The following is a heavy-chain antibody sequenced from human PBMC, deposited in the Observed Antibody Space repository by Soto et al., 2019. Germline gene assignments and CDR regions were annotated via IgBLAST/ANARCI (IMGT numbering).Heavy chain of an antibody. CDR2: ISGDGSST. D-gene: IGHD1-7*01. J-gene: IGHJ3*01. Sequence: GGSLRLSCAAFEFTFRSYWMHWVRQSPGKGLVWVSRISGDGSSTNYADSVKGRFTISRDNAKNTVYLQIDSLRAEDTAVYYCARSLPGTYGAFDLWGQGTMVTVSS. V-gene: IGHV3-74*01. CDR1: EFTFRSYW. CDR3: ARSLPGTYGAFDL.